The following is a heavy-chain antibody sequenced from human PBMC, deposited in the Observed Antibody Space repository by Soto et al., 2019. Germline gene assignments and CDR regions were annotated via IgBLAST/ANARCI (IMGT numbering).Heavy chain of an antibody. V-gene: IGHV1-2*04. Sequence: ALVKVSCKASGYTNTGYFMHWGRKATGKGLEWMGWINPNSGGTNYAQKFQGWVTMTRDTSISTASMELSRLRSDDTAVYYCARGHYDFWSGRSINWFDPWGQGTLVTVSS. CDR3: ARGHYDFWSGRSINWFDP. J-gene: IGHJ5*02. CDR1: GYTNTGYF. CDR2: INPNSGGT. D-gene: IGHD3-3*01.